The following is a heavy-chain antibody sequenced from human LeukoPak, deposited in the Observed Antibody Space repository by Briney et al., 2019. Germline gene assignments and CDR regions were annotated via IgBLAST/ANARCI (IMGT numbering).Heavy chain of an antibody. V-gene: IGHV4-34*01. CDR3: ARGGSSTWRYYYYYMDV. J-gene: IGHJ6*03. CDR1: GGSFSGYY. D-gene: IGHD6-6*01. CDR2: INHSGST. Sequence: SETLSLTCAVYGGSFSGYYWSWIRQPPGKGLEWIGEINHSGSTNYNPSLKSRVTISVDTSKNQFSLKLSSVTAADTAVYYCARGGSSTWRYYYYYMDVWGKGTTVTVSS.